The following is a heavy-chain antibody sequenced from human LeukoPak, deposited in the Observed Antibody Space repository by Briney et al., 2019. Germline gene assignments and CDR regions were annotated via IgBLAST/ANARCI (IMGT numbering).Heavy chain of an antibody. V-gene: IGHV3-30*03. CDR1: GFTFSSYG. J-gene: IGHJ4*02. CDR2: ISYDGSNK. CDR3: ARGYRGRDSSVGFDH. D-gene: IGHD3-16*01. Sequence: GGSLRLSCAASGFTFSSYGMHWVRQAPGKGLEWVAVISYDGSNKYYADSVKGRFTISRDNSKNTLYLQMNSLRAEDTAVYYCARGYRGRDSSVGFDHWGQGNLVTVSS.